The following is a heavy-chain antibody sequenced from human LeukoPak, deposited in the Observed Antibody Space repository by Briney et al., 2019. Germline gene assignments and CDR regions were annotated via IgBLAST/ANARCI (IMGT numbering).Heavy chain of an antibody. CDR2: IYSGGST. D-gene: IGHD3-22*01. V-gene: IGHV3-53*01. CDR3: ARVLGYDSIGYHSDYMDV. CDR1: GFVVSSNY. Sequence: GGSLRLSCAAFGFVVSSNYMTWVRQAPGKGLEWGSVIYSGGSTYDADSVKGRFTISRDNSKNTVYLQMNSLRAEDTAVYYCARVLGYDSIGYHSDYMDVWGKGTTVTVSS. J-gene: IGHJ6*03.